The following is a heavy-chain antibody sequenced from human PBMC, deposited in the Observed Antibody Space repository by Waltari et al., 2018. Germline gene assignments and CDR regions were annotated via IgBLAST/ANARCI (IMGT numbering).Heavy chain of an antibody. J-gene: IGHJ5*02. CDR3: ARVAVPAVTTNWFDP. Sequence: QVQLQESGPGLVKPSGTLSLTCAVSGVSLSTNNWWGWVRQPPGKGLEWIGEVYHSGGANHNPSLESRVAISVDKSKNQFSLTMRSVTAADTAVYYCARVAVPAVTTNWFDPWGQGTLVTVSS. D-gene: IGHD2-2*01. CDR1: GVSLSTNNW. V-gene: IGHV4-4*02. CDR2: VYHSGGA.